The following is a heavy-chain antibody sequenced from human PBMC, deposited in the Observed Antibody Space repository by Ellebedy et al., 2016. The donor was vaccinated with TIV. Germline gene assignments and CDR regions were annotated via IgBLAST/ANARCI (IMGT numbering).Heavy chain of an antibody. J-gene: IGHJ3*01. CDR1: GGSLTSYY. V-gene: IGHV4-4*07. CDR3: ALTSAMPSFGGLTVTDAFDV. D-gene: IGHD3-16*02. Sequence: SETLSLTXTVSGGSLTSYYWSWIRQPAGKGLEWIGRIYASGSTSYNPSLKSRVTMSVDTSKNQVSLKLRSVTAADTAVYYCALTSAMPSFGGLTVTDAFDVWGPGTMVAVSS. CDR2: IYASGST.